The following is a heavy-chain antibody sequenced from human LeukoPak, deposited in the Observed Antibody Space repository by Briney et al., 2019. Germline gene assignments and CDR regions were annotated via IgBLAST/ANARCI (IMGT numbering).Heavy chain of an antibody. Sequence: PGGSLRLSCAASGFTVSSNYMSWVRQAPGRGLEWVSVIYSGGSTYYADSVKGRFTISRDTSKNTLYLQMNSLRAEETAVYYCARGLGSAYYNDWGQGTLVTVSS. CDR3: ARGLGSAYYND. CDR2: IYSGGST. V-gene: IGHV3-53*01. J-gene: IGHJ4*02. D-gene: IGHD3-9*01. CDR1: GFTVSSNY.